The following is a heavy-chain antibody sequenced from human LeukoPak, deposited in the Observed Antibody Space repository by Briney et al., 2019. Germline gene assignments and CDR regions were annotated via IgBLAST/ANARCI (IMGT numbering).Heavy chain of an antibody. CDR2: IIPIFGTA. CDR3: VRTPGYSYVWFDP. D-gene: IGHD5-18*01. V-gene: IGHV1-69*05. Sequence: SVKVSCKASGGTFSSYAISWVRQAPGQGLEWMGGIIPIFGTANYAQKFQGRVTITTDESTSTAYMELSSLRSEDTAVYYCVRTPGYSYVWFDPWGQGTLVTVSS. J-gene: IGHJ5*02. CDR1: GGTFSSYA.